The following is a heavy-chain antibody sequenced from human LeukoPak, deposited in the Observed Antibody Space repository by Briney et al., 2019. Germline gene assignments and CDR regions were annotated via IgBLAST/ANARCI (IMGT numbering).Heavy chain of an antibody. CDR2: ISSSSSYI. CDR3: AKDRSESYFYFDF. J-gene: IGHJ4*02. D-gene: IGHD1-26*01. Sequence: GSLRLSCAASGFTFSSYSMNWVRQAPVKGLEWVSSISSSSSYIYYADSVKGRFTISRDNAKNSLYLQMNSLRPEDTAVYYCAKDRSESYFYFDFWGQGTLVTVSS. CDR1: GFTFSSYS. V-gene: IGHV3-21*01.